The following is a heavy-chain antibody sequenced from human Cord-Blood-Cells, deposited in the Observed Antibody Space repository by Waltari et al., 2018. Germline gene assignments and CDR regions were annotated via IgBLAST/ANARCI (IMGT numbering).Heavy chain of an antibody. CDR1: GFTFDDYA. J-gene: IGHJ4*02. CDR2: ISWNSGSI. V-gene: IGHV3-9*03. CDR3: AKVAGSGSYFDY. Sequence: EVQLVESGGGLVQPGRSLRLSCAASGFTFDDYAMHWVRQAPGKGLEWVSGISWNSGSIGDADSVKGRFTISRDNAKNSLYLQMNSLRAEDMALYYCAKVAGSGSYFDYWGQGTLVTVSS. D-gene: IGHD1-26*01.